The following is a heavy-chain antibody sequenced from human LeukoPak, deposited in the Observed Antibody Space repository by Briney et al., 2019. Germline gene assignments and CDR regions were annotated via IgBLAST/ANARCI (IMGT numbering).Heavy chain of an antibody. CDR1: GFTVSSNY. V-gene: IGHV3-11*01. Sequence: PGGSLRLSCAASGFTVSSNYMSWIRQAPGKGLEWVSYISSSGSTIYYADSVKGRFTISRDNAKNSLYLQMNSLRAEDMAVYYCARCPYSSSSLHFDYWGQGTLVTVSS. D-gene: IGHD6-13*01. CDR2: ISSSGSTI. CDR3: ARCPYSSSSLHFDY. J-gene: IGHJ4*02.